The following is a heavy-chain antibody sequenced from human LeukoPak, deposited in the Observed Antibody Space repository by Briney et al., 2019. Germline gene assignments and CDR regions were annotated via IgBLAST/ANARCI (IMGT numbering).Heavy chain of an antibody. CDR1: GFTFSTYS. D-gene: IGHD1-1*01. V-gene: IGHV3-48*02. CDR3: AREQPTGSDY. Sequence: GRSLRLSCAASGFTFSTYSMNWVRQAPGKWLEWVSYISSSSTTIYYADSVKGRFTISRDNAKNSLYLQMNSLRDEDTAVYYCAREQPTGSDYWGQGTLVTVSS. J-gene: IGHJ4*02. CDR2: ISSSSTTI.